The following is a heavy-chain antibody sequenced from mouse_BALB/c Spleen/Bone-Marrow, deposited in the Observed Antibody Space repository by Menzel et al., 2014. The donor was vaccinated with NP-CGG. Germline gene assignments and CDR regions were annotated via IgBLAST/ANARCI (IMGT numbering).Heavy chain of an antibody. CDR1: GYSSTGYT. CDR3: ARFGADGYPRFAY. V-gene: IGHV1-26*01. D-gene: IGHD2-3*01. Sequence: VQLQQSGPELVKPGASMKISCKASGYSSTGYTMNWVRQSHGRNLEWIGLINPYNGGTSYNQKFKGKATLTVDKSSSTAYMELLSLTSEDSAVYYCARFGADGYPRFAYWGQGTLVTVSA. CDR2: INPYNGGT. J-gene: IGHJ3*01.